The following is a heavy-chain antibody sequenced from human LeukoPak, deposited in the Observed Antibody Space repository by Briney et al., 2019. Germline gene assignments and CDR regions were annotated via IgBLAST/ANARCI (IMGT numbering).Heavy chain of an antibody. J-gene: IGHJ4*02. V-gene: IGHV4-34*01. CDR2: IHRSGNT. CDR3: ARIRSRKWGFDY. Sequence: SEALSLTCAVYSGSFSGYHWSWIRQPPGKGLEWIGEIHRSGNTNYNPSLKSRVTISIDTSKNQFSLKLSSVTAADTAVYYCARIRSRKWGFDYWGQGTLVTVSS. D-gene: IGHD1-26*01. CDR1: SGSFSGYH.